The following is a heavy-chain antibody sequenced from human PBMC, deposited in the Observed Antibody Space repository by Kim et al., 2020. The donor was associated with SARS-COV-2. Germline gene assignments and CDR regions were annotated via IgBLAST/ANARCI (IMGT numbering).Heavy chain of an antibody. CDR1: GGSISSSSYY. D-gene: IGHD1-1*01. CDR2: IYYSGST. CDR3: ATHKRRWVQVSPDAFDI. V-gene: IGHV4-39*01. J-gene: IGHJ3*02. Sequence: SETLSLTCTVSGGSISSSSYYWGWIRQPQGKGLEWIVRIYYSGSTYYNPSLKNQVTISVDTSKNPFSLKLSSVTAADTAVYYCATHKRRWVQVSPDAFDIWGQGTMVTVSS.